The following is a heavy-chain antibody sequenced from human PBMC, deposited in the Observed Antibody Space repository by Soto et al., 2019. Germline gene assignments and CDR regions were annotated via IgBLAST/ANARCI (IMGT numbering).Heavy chain of an antibody. J-gene: IGHJ4*02. Sequence: ASVKVSYKASGDTFTTYDINWVRQATGQGLEWMGWMSPNSGDTGYAQKFKDRVTMTRDTSISTAYMELSSLRSEDTAIYYCARGPPNWGFDYWGQGTLVTVSS. V-gene: IGHV1-8*01. CDR2: MSPNSGDT. CDR1: GDTFTTYD. CDR3: ARGPPNWGFDY. D-gene: IGHD7-27*01.